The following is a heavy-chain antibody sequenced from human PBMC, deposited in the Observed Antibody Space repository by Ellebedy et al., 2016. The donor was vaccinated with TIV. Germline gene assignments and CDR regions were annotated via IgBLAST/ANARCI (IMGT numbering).Heavy chain of an antibody. D-gene: IGHD1-1*01. CDR3: AKDRRERGDTTKWYFDL. V-gene: IGHV3-23*01. J-gene: IGHJ2*01. CDR1: GFTFSSYA. CDR2: ISGSGGST. Sequence: GESLKISCAASGFTFSSYAMSWVRQAPGKGLEWVSAISGSGGSTYYADSVRGRFTISRDNSKNTVYLQVNSLRAEDTAVYYCAKDRRERGDTTKWYFDLWGRGTLITVSS.